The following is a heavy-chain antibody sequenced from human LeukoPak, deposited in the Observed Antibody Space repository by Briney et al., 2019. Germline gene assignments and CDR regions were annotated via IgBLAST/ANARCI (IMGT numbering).Heavy chain of an antibody. CDR3: AKDIDRYSSGWYSFDY. D-gene: IGHD6-19*01. CDR1: GFTFDDYA. J-gene: IGHJ4*02. CDR2: M. Sequence: GGSLRLSCAASGFTFDDYAMHWVRQAPGKGLEWVSLMGRFTISRDNSKNSLYLQMNSLRAEDTAFYYCAKDIDRYSSGWYSFDYWGQGTLVTVSS. V-gene: IGHV3-43D*03.